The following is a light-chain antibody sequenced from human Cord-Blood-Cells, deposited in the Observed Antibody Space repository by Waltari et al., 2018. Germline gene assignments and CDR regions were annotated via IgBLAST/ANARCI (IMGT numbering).Light chain of an antibody. J-gene: IGKJ4*01. CDR2: AAS. V-gene: IGKV1-12*01. Sequence: IQMTQSPSSVSASVGDRVTLTCRASQGISSWLAWYQQKPGEAPKPLIYAASSLQSGVPSSFSESGSGTDFYLTIYSLQPEDFAAYYCQPAISFPRPLGGGTKVEMK. CDR1: QGISSW. CDR3: QPAISFPRP.